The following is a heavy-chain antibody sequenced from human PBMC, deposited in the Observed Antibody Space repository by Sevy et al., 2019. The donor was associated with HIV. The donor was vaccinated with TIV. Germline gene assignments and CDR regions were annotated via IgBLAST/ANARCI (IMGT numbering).Heavy chain of an antibody. CDR1: GYTFTDNF. J-gene: IGHJ4*01. D-gene: IGHD3-16*01. V-gene: IGHV1-2*02. CDR2: INPNSDAT. CDR3: AAGRSVTSMHMRFDY. Sequence: ASVKVSCKASGYTFTDNFVQWVRQAPGQGFEWMGWINPNSDATRYAQKFQVRDTMTRDTSISTAYMELTSVTSDDTAIYYCAAGRSVTSMHMRFDYWGQGTLVTVSS.